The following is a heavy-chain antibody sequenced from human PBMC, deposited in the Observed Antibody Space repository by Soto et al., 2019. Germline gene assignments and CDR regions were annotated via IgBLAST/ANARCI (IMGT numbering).Heavy chain of an antibody. V-gene: IGHV4-59*08. CDR3: ARRYGDCFDY. J-gene: IGHJ4*02. Sequence: SETLSLTCTVSGGSIISYYWSWILQPPGKGPEWIGYIYYSGSTNYNPSLKSRVTISVDTSKNQFSLKLSSVTAADTAVYYCARRYGDCFDYWGQGTLVTVSS. D-gene: IGHD4-17*01. CDR2: IYYSGST. CDR1: GGSIISYY.